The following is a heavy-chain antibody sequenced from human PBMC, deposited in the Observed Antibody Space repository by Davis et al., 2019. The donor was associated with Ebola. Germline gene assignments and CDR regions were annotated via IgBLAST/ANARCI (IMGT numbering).Heavy chain of an antibody. CDR3: AKVVPPRTSAGLDY. CDR1: GYSFTSNW. CDR2: IDPSDSYT. D-gene: IGHD2-15*01. Sequence: GESLKISCKGSGYSFTSNWINWVRQMPGKGLEWMGRIDPSDSYTNYSPSFQGHVTISVDKSISTAYLQWSSLKASDTAMYYCAKVVPPRTSAGLDYWGQGTLVTVSS. V-gene: IGHV5-10-1*01. J-gene: IGHJ4*02.